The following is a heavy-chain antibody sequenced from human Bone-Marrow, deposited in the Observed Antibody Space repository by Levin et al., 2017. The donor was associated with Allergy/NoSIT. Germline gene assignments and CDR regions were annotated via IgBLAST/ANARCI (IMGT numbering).Heavy chain of an antibody. CDR2: IKEDGSEK. CDR1: GFTFRHYW. Sequence: PGGSLRLSCAASGFTFRHYWVTWVRQSPGKGLEWVANIKEDGSEKYYVDSVRGRFSISRDNAKNSMYLQMNSLRAEDTAVYYCARGPYCSTTSCYDFFDYWGQGTLVTVSS. D-gene: IGHD2-2*01. CDR3: ARGPYCSTTSCYDFFDY. J-gene: IGHJ4*02. V-gene: IGHV3-7*04.